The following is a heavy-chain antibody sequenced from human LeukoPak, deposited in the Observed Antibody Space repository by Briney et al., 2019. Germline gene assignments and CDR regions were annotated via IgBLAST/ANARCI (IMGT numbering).Heavy chain of an antibody. CDR1: GYTFTGYY. V-gene: IGHV1-2*02. J-gene: IGHJ4*02. CDR3: ARAERTAITHDH. Sequence: ASVKVSCKASGYTFTGYYMHWVRQAPGQGLEWMGWINPNSGGTNYAQKLQGRVTMTTDTSTSTAHMELRSLKSDDTAVYYCARAERTAITHDHWGQGTLVTVSS. D-gene: IGHD5-18*01. CDR2: INPNSGGT.